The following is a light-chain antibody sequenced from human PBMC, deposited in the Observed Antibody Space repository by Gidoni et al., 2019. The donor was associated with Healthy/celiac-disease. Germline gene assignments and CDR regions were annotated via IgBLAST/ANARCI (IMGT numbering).Light chain of an antibody. Sequence: DIVLTQSPATLSVSPGERATLYCRASQSVSRYLAWYQQTPGQAPRLLIYDASNRATGIPARFSGSGSGTDFTLTISSLEPEDFAVYYCQQRSNWLTFGGGTKVEIK. CDR3: QQRSNWLT. CDR2: DAS. J-gene: IGKJ4*01. CDR1: QSVSRY. V-gene: IGKV3-11*01.